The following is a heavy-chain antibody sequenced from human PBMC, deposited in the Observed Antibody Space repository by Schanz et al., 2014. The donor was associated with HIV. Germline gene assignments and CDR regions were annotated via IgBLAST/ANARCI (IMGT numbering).Heavy chain of an antibody. CDR1: GGSFSVYS. V-gene: IGHV4-34*01. J-gene: IGHJ4*02. Sequence: QVQLQQWGAGLLKPSETLSLTCAVYGGSFSVYSWSWIRQPPGKGLQWIGEINHSGSTNYNPSLKTRVTLSVTTSKNQFSLRLNSVTASDTAVYYCARTPYYFDYWGQGTLVTVSS. CDR3: ARTPYYFDY. CDR2: INHSGST.